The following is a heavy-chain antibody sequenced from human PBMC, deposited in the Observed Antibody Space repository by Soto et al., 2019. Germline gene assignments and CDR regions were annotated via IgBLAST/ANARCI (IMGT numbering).Heavy chain of an antibody. J-gene: IGHJ6*02. D-gene: IGHD3-3*01. V-gene: IGHV5-51*01. CDR2: IYPGDSDT. Sequence: PXESLTISLKGSGYSFTSYWIGLVRQMPGKGLEWMGIIYPGDSDTRYSPSFQGQVTISADKSISTAYLQWSSLKASDTAMYYCARQGPTTTIFGVVGGMDVWGQGTTVTVSS. CDR1: GYSFTSYW. CDR3: ARQGPTTTIFGVVGGMDV.